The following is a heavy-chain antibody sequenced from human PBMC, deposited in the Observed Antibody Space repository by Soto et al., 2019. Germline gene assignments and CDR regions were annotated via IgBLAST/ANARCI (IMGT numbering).Heavy chain of an antibody. V-gene: IGHV4-34*01. J-gene: IGHJ6*02. Sequence: QVQLQQWGAGLLKPSETLSLTCAVHGGSFSGYYWSWIRQSPGQGLKWIGEINHSGGPNYNPSLKSRITISLDTSTNQVSLNLSSVTAADAAVYYCARVPTYYDPFYGLDFWGQGTTVTVSS. CDR3: ARVPTYYDPFYGLDF. CDR2: INHSGGP. CDR1: GGSFSGYY.